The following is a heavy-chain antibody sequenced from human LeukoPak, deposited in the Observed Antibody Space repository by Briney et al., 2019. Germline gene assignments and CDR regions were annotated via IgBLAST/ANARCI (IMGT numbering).Heavy chain of an antibody. CDR3: ARGFGRP. CDR2: INHNGNVN. D-gene: IGHD3-16*01. Sequence: GGSLRLSCAASGFTFSSYWMNWARQAPGKGLEWVASINHNGNVNYYVDSVKGRLTISRGNAKNSLYLHMNSLRAEDTAMYYCARGFGRPWGQGTLVTVSS. CDR1: GFTFSSYW. J-gene: IGHJ5*02. V-gene: IGHV3-7*01.